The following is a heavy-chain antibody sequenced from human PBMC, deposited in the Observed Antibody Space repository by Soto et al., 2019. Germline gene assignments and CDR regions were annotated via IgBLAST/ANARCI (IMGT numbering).Heavy chain of an antibody. CDR3: ARAYDSYGHFDY. V-gene: IGHV5-51*01. J-gene: IGHJ4*02. D-gene: IGHD5-18*01. Sequence: PGESLKISCKGSGYSFTSFWIGWMRQMHGKGLEWMGIIYAGDSDTRYSPSFQGQVTISADKSISTAYLQWSSLKASDTAMYYCARAYDSYGHFDYWGQGTLVTVSS. CDR2: IYAGDSDT. CDR1: GYSFTSFW.